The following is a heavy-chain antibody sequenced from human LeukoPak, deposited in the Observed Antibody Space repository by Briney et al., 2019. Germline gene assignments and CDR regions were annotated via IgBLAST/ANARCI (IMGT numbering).Heavy chain of an antibody. CDR2: VSYTGST. V-gene: IGHV4-59*01. CDR1: GGSINRYY. Sequence: KPSETLSLTCTVSGGSINRYYWSWIRQPPGKGLEWIGYVSYTGSTNYNPSLRSRVTISLDTSKNHLSLNLRSVSAADTAVYYCARDGAPGGAAYFDYWGQGILVTVSS. CDR3: ARDGAPGGAAYFDY. D-gene: IGHD3-16*01. J-gene: IGHJ4*02.